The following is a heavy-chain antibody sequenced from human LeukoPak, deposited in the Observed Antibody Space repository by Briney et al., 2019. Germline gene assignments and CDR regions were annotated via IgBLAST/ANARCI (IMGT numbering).Heavy chain of an antibody. D-gene: IGHD3-22*01. CDR2: ISSSSSYI. V-gene: IGHV3-21*04. J-gene: IGHJ3*02. CDR1: GFTFSSYS. CDR3: AKDGSGVVALGDAFDT. Sequence: GGSLRLSCAASGFTFSSYSMNWVRQAPGKGLEWVSSISSSSSYIYYADSVKGRFTISRDNAKNSLYLQMNSLRAEDTAIYYCAKDGSGVVALGDAFDTWGQGTMVTVSS.